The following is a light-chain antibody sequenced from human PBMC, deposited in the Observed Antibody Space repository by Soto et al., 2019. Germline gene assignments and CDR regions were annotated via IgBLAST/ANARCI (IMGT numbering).Light chain of an antibody. CDR3: QQYGSSGT. J-gene: IGKJ1*01. CDR2: GAS. CDR1: QSVDSY. V-gene: IGKV3-20*01. Sequence: EIVLTQSPASLSLSPGERATLSCRASQSVDSYLVWYQQKPGQAPRLLISGASNRATGIAARFSGSGSGTDFTLTISRLEPEDFAVYYCQQYGSSGTFGQGTKVDIK.